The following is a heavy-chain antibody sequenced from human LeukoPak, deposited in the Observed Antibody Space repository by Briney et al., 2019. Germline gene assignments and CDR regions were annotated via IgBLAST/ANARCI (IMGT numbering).Heavy chain of an antibody. CDR3: ASPNTSGWYRPFYY. D-gene: IGHD6-19*01. CDR1: GFTFSGYW. V-gene: IGHV3-7*01. CDR2: IKQDGSEK. Sequence: PGGSLRLPCAASGFTFSGYWMSWVRQAPGKGLEWVANIKQDGSEKYYVDSVKGRFTISRDNAKNSLYLQMSSLRAEDTAVYYCASPNTSGWYRPFYYWGQGTLVTVSS. J-gene: IGHJ4*02.